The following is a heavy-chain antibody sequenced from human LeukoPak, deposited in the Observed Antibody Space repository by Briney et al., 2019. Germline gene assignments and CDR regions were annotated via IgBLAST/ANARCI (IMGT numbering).Heavy chain of an antibody. V-gene: IGHV3-21*01. J-gene: IGHJ4*02. Sequence: GGSLRFSCAASGFTFCSYSMTWVPQAPGKGLEWVSSISSSSSYMYYGDSVKGGFTISRDNATNSLYLQMDSLRVEDTAVYYCARVLEAAAFDYWGQETLVTVSS. CDR3: ARVLEAAAFDY. CDR2: ISSSSSYM. D-gene: IGHD6-13*01. CDR1: GFTFCSYS.